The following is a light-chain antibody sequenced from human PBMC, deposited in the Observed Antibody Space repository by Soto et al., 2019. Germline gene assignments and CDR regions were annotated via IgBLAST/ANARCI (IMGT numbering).Light chain of an antibody. CDR3: QQYNSYWT. Sequence: DIQMTQSPSTLSASVGDRVTITCRAIQSISSSLAWYQQKAGKAPKVLIYEASNLQRGVPSRFSGSGSGTEFTLTISSLQPDDFATYYCQQYNSYWTFGQGTKVEIK. V-gene: IGKV1-5*03. J-gene: IGKJ1*01. CDR2: EAS. CDR1: QSISSS.